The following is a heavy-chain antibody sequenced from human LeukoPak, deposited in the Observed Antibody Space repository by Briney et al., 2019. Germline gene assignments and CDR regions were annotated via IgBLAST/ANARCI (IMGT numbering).Heavy chain of an antibody. V-gene: IGHV3-30*03. CDR2: ISYDGSNK. J-gene: IGHJ3*02. D-gene: IGHD2-15*01. Sequence: GRSLRLSCAASGFTFSSYGMHWVRQAPGKGLEWVAVISYDGSNKYYADSVKGRFTISRDNSKNTLYLQMNSLRAEDTAVYYCARGFVVAFDIWGQGTMVTVSS. CDR3: ARGFVVAFDI. CDR1: GFTFSSYG.